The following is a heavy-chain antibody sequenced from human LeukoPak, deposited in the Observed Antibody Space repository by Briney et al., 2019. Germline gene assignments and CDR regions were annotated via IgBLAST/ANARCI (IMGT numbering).Heavy chain of an antibody. J-gene: IGHJ6*02. CDR1: GGSISSYY. V-gene: IGHV4-59*12. Sequence: SSETLSLTCTVSGGSISSYYWSWIRQPPGKGLEWIGYIYYSGSTNYNPSLKSRVTMSVDTSKNQFSLKLSSVTAADTAVYYCARNLQPIVVVVAATLPYYYGMDVWGQGTTVTVSS. CDR2: IYYSGST. CDR3: ARNLQPIVVVVAATLPYYYGMDV. D-gene: IGHD2-15*01.